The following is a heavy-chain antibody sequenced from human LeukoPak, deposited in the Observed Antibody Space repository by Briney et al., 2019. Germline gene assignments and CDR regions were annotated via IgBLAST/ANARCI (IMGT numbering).Heavy chain of an antibody. CDR2: ISAYNGNT. CDR1: GYTFTSYG. CDR3: ARVGTIVVVPAAKSLDY. D-gene: IGHD2-2*01. Sequence: GASVKVSCKASGYTFTSYGINWVRQAPGQGLEWMGWISAYNGNTNYAQKLQGRVTMTTDTSTSTAYMELRSLRSDDTAVYYCARVGTIVVVPAAKSLDYLGQGTLVTVSS. V-gene: IGHV1-18*01. J-gene: IGHJ4*02.